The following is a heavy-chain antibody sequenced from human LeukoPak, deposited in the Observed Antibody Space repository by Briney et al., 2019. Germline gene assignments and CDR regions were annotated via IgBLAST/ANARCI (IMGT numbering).Heavy chain of an antibody. J-gene: IGHJ6*04. V-gene: IGHV3-48*03. CDR3: AELGITMIGGV. CDR2: ISSSGSTI. Sequence: GGSLILSCAASGFTLSSYEMNWVRQAPGKGLEWVSYISSSGSTIYYADSVKGRFTISRDNAKNSLYLQMTCLRAEDTAVYYCAELGITMIGGVWGKGTTVTISS. D-gene: IGHD3-10*02. CDR1: GFTLSSYE.